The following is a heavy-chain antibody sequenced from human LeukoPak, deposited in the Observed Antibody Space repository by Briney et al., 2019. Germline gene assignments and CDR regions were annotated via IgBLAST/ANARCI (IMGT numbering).Heavy chain of an antibody. J-gene: IGHJ4*02. Sequence: PGGSLRLSCAVSGFTFSSYAMSWVRQAPGKGLEWVSAISGSGGNTYYADSVKGRFTISRDNSKNTPYLQMNSLRAEDTAVYNCAKGGTTLGYYFAYWGQGTLVTVSS. CDR1: GFTFSSYA. CDR3: AKGGTTLGYYFAY. CDR2: ISGSGGNT. D-gene: IGHD1-1*01. V-gene: IGHV3-23*01.